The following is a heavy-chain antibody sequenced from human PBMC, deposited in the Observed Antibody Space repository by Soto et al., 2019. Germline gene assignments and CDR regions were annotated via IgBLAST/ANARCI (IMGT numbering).Heavy chain of an antibody. V-gene: IGHV3-74*01. J-gene: IGHJ4*02. D-gene: IGHD3-22*01. CDR1: GFSFSSYW. CDR3: ARSLITMMAFGF. CDR2: INSDGSST. Sequence: PGGSLRLSCAASGFSFSSYWMHWVRQAPGKGLVWVSRINSDGSSTSYADSVKGRFTISRDNAKNTLYLQMNSLRAEDTAVYYCARSLITMMAFGFWGQGTLVTVSS.